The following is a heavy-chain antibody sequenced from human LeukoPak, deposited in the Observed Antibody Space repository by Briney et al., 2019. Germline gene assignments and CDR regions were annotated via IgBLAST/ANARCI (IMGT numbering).Heavy chain of an antibody. CDR3: AYLPGYYDSSGYYHP. D-gene: IGHD3-22*01. CDR1: GGTFSSYA. J-gene: IGHJ4*02. CDR2: IIPILGIA. Sequence: SVEVSCKASGGTFSSYAISWVRQAPGQGLEWMGRIIPILGIANYAQKFQGRVTITADKSTSTAYMELSSLRSEDTAVYYCAYLPGYYDSSGYYHPWGQGTLVTVSS. V-gene: IGHV1-69*04.